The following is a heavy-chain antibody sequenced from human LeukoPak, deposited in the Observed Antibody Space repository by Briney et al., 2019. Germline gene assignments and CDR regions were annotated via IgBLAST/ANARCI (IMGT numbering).Heavy chain of an antibody. CDR2: IYASGGT. CDR1: GGSITSNY. V-gene: IGHV4-4*09. D-gene: IGHD6-19*01. J-gene: IGHJ4*02. Sequence: SETLSLTCTVSGGSITSNYWGWIRQPPGKGLEWSGYIYASGGTNYNPSLKSGVTISVDTSKNQFSLKLSSVTAADTAVYYCARGHSSGWYYIDNWGQGTLVTVSS. CDR3: ARGHSSGWYYIDN.